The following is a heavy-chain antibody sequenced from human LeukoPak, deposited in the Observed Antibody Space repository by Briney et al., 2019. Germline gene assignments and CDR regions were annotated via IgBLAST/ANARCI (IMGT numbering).Heavy chain of an antibody. J-gene: IGHJ4*02. V-gene: IGHV3-9*01. CDR1: GFTFDDCA. D-gene: IGHD5-24*01. Sequence: GGSLRLSCAASGFTFDDCAMHWVRQAPGKGLEWVSGISWNSGSIGYADSVKGRFTISRDNAKNSLYLQMNSLRAEDTALYYCAKDMGWLQLEGVDYWGQGTLVTVSS. CDR3: AKDMGWLQLEGVDY. CDR2: ISWNSGSI.